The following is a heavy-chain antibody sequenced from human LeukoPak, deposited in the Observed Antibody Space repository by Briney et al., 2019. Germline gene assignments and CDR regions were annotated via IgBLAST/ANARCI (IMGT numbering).Heavy chain of an antibody. V-gene: IGHV4-34*01. J-gene: IGHJ4*02. Sequence: SETLSLTCAVCGGSFSGYYWSWIRQPPGKGLEWIGEINHSGSTDYNPSLKSRVTISVDTSKNQFSLKLSSVTAADTAVYYCARGGVVRGVMAYWGQGTLVTVSS. CDR2: INHSGST. CDR1: GGSFSGYY. CDR3: ARGGVVRGVMAY. D-gene: IGHD3-10*01.